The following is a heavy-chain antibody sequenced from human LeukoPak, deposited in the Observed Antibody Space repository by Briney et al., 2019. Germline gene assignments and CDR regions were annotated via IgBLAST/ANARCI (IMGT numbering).Heavy chain of an antibody. CDR2: IYYSGST. CDR3: ARDSGRAAVAGLPHFDY. CDR1: GGSISSGGYY. Sequence: PSQTLSLTCTVSGGSISSGGYYWSWLRQHPGKGLEWIGYIYYSGSTYYNPSLKSRVTISVDTSKNQFSLKLSSVTAADTAVYYCARDSGRAAVAGLPHFDYWGQGTLVTVSS. D-gene: IGHD6-19*01. J-gene: IGHJ4*02. V-gene: IGHV4-31*03.